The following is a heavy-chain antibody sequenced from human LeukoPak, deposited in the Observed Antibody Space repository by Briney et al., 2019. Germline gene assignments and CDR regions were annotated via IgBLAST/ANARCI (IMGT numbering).Heavy chain of an antibody. D-gene: IGHD1-1*01. V-gene: IGHV4-59*11. CDR2: ISSSGST. CDR1: GGSITSHY. CDR3: ARDVLEGYYSYYFMDV. Sequence: SETLSLTCSVSGGSITSHYWSWIRQPPGKGLEWIGHISSSGSTDYNPSLKSRVTISLNTSRTKFSLKLSSVTAADTAVYYCARDVLEGYYSYYFMDVWGKGTTVTVSS. J-gene: IGHJ6*03.